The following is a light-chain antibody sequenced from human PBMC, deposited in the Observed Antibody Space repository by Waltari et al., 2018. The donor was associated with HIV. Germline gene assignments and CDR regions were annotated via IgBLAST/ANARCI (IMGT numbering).Light chain of an antibody. CDR1: DLDVVLVNY. J-gene: IGLJ1*01. V-gene: IGLV2-14*03. Sequence: SAPPQPSSVPGPLGRSTPIPSSGSDLDVVLVNYSCGYQQSFGKPPNLIIFDVHKRPSGLSDRFSGSKSGNTASLIISGLQTEDEADYFCSSFSSGPSLYVFGTGTRVSVL. CDR2: DVH. CDR3: SSFSSGPSLYV.